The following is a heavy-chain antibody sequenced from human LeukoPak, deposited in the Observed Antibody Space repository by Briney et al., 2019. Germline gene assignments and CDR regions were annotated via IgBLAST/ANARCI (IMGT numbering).Heavy chain of an antibody. V-gene: IGHV3-21*01. J-gene: IGHJ4*02. CDR1: GFTFSSYA. CDR2: ISSSSSYI. Sequence: PGGSLRLSCAASGFTFSSYAMHWVRQAPGKGLEWVSSISSSSSYIYYADSVKGRFTISRDNAKNSLYLQMNSLRAEDTAVYYCARDRYYYDSSGYPNQNYWGQGTLVTVSS. CDR3: ARDRYYYDSSGYPNQNY. D-gene: IGHD3-22*01.